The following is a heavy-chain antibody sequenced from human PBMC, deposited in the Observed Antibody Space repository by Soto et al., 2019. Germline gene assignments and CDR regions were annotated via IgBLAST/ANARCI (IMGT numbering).Heavy chain of an antibody. J-gene: IGHJ4*02. CDR1: GFTFRNYD. V-gene: IGHV3-23*05. CDR3: AKSPYRDNPGGFDY. CDR2: IGNGGTNT. Sequence: GGSLRLSCAASGFTFRNYDMSWVRQAPGRGPEWVATIGNGGTNTYYADSVKGRFSISRDNSKNTLALQMNSLRAEDTAVYYCAKSPYRDNPGGFDYWGQGTLVTVSS. D-gene: IGHD4-17*01.